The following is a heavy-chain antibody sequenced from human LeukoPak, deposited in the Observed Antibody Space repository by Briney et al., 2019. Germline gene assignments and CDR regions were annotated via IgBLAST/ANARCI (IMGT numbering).Heavy chain of an antibody. CDR1: GFTVSSNY. Sequence: GGSLRLSCAASGFTVSSNYMSWVRQAPGRGLEWVSVIYSGGSTYYADSVKGRFTISRDNSKNTLYLQMNSLRAEDTAVYYCAFIASRPDGYFDSWGQGTLVTVSS. CDR2: IYSGGST. CDR3: AFIASRPDGYFDS. D-gene: IGHD6-6*01. J-gene: IGHJ4*02. V-gene: IGHV3-66*01.